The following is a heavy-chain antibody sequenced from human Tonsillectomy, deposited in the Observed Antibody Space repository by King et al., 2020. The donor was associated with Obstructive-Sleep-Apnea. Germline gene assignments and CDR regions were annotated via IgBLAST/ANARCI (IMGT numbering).Heavy chain of an antibody. CDR1: GFTFSSYW. Sequence: VQLVESGGGLVQPGGSLRLSCAASGFTFSSYWMHWVRQAPGKGLVWVSRINSDGRSTHYADSRKGRFTISRDNAKNTLYLQMNSLRAEDTAVYYCARVTTVTPFDYWGQGTLVTVSS. CDR3: ARVTTVTPFDY. CDR2: INSDGRST. D-gene: IGHD4-11*01. J-gene: IGHJ4*02. V-gene: IGHV3-74*01.